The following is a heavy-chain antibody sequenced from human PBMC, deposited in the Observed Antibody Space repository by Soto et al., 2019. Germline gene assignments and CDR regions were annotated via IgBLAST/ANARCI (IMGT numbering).Heavy chain of an antibody. V-gene: IGHV4-39*01. D-gene: IGHD3-10*01. CDR3: ARRSIGHGYYYGSGRGTYGMDV. J-gene: IGHJ6*02. CDR2: IYYSGST. CDR1: GGSISSSSYY. Sequence: QLQLQESGPGLVKPSETLSLTCTVSGGSISSSSYYWGWIRQPPGKGLEWIGSIYYSGSTYYNPSLKSRVTISVDTSKNQFSLKLSSVTAADTAVYYCARRSIGHGYYYGSGRGTYGMDVWGQGTTVTVSS.